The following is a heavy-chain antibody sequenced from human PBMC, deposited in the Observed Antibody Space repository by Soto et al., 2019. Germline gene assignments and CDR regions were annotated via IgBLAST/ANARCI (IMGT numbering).Heavy chain of an antibody. J-gene: IGHJ6*02. Sequence: GGSLRLSCVASGFTFTTHAMSWVRQSPGKGLEWVSTFSGSGGNIYYAEAVKGRLTISRDDSKNTLYLQMNSLRVEDTAVYYCAKDPPWTVGPLAMDVWGQGTTVTVS. V-gene: IGHV3-23*01. CDR1: GFTFTTHA. CDR2: FSGSGGNI. D-gene: IGHD3-10*01. CDR3: AKDPPWTVGPLAMDV.